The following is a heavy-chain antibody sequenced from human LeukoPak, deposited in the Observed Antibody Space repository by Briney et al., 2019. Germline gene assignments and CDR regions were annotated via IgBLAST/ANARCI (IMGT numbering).Heavy chain of an antibody. V-gene: IGHV5-51*01. CDR1: GYSFTSYW. Sequence: GESLKISCKGSGYSFTSYWIGWVRQMPGKGLEWMGIIYPGDSDTRYSPSFQGQVTISADKSISTAYLQWSSLKASDTAMYYCARHVTGYCSGGSCYSIGPFDYWGQGTLVTVSS. CDR3: ARHVTGYCSGGSCYSIGPFDY. J-gene: IGHJ4*02. CDR2: IYPGDSDT. D-gene: IGHD2-15*01.